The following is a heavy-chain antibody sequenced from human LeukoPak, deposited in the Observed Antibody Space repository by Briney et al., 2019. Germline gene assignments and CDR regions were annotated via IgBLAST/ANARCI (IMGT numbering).Heavy chain of an antibody. D-gene: IGHD4-23*01. V-gene: IGHV3-23*01. J-gene: IGHJ2*01. CDR3: ARPPTVVTYWYFDL. Sequence: GGSLRLSCAASGFTFSSYAMSWVRLAPGKGLEWVSAISGSGGSTYYADSVKGRFTISRDNSKNTLYLQMNSLRAEDTAVYYCARPPTVVTYWYFDLWGRGTLVTVSS. CDR1: GFTFSSYA. CDR2: ISGSGGST.